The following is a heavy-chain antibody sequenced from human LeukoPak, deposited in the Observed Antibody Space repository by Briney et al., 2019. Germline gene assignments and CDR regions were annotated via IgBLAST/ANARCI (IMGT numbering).Heavy chain of an antibody. CDR3: AGKPYGSGTYYNNWFDP. V-gene: IGHV3-30*03. J-gene: IGHJ5*02. CDR2: ISNDGGNR. Sequence: PGGSLRLSCAVSGFTLNTYGMHWVRQPPGKGLEWVAVISNDGGNRFYADSVKGRFTISRDNSENTVYLQMDSLRPEDTAVYYCAGKPYGSGTYYNNWFDPWGQGTLVTVSS. D-gene: IGHD3-10*01. CDR1: GFTLNTYG.